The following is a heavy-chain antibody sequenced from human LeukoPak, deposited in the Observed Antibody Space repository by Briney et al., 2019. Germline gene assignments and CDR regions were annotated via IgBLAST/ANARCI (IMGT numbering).Heavy chain of an antibody. J-gene: IGHJ3*02. CDR2: IYTNANT. CDR1: GASISSYY. Sequence: PSETLSLTCTVSGASISSYYWSWIRQPAGKGLGWIGRIYTNANTNYSPSFKSRATISIDRSKNQFSLNLPSVTAADTAVYYCARDRIWNDAGHDPFDIWGQGTMVTVSS. D-gene: IGHD1-1*01. V-gene: IGHV4-4*07. CDR3: ARDRIWNDAGHDPFDI.